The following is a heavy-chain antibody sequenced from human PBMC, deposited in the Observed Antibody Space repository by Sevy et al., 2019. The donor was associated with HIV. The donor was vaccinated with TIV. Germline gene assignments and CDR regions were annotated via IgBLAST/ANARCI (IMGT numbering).Heavy chain of an antibody. J-gene: IGHJ6*02. V-gene: IGHV3-21*01. CDR3: AREKTIVEGRYGMDV. Sequence: GGCLRLSCATSGFTFSTYNMNWVRQAPGKGLEWVSSISSGSGFIFYADSVKGRFTISRDNAKNSLDLQMNSLRAEDAAVYYCAREKTIVEGRYGMDVWGHGTTVTVSS. CDR1: GFTFSTYN. D-gene: IGHD2-15*01. CDR2: ISSGSGFI.